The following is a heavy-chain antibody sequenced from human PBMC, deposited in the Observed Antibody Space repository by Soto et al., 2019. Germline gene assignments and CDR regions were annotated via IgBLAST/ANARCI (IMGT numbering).Heavy chain of an antibody. CDR1: GDTFIAYD. CDR3: ARRKERSGPNYFDV. D-gene: IGHD6-25*01. CDR2: MNPSNGNA. V-gene: IGHV1-8*01. Sequence: ASVKVSCKASGDTFIAYDINWVRQATGQGLEWMGWMNPSNGNAGYAQNFRGRVTMTSNTSITTAYMELSGLRYEDTAVYYCARRKERSGPNYFDVWGQGNLVTVSA. J-gene: IGHJ4*02.